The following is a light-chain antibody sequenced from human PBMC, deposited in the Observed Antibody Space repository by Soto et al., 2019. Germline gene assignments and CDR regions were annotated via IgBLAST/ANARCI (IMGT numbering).Light chain of an antibody. J-gene: IGLJ2*01. CDR1: SSDVGSYKL. CDR3: CSYAGSSTFVV. Sequence: QSALTQPASVSGSPGQSITISCTGTSSDVGSYKLVSWYQQHPGTAPKLMIYEGSKRPSGVSNRFSGSKSGNTASLTISGLQAEDEADYYCCSYAGSSTFVVFGGGTKLTVL. CDR2: EGS. V-gene: IGLV2-23*01.